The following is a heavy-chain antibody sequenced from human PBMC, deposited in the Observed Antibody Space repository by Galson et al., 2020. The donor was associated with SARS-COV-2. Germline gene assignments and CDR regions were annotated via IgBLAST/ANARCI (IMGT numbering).Heavy chain of an antibody. J-gene: IGHJ6*03. D-gene: IGHD3-9*01. V-gene: IGHV4-30-4*07. CDR2: IYYSGST. CDR1: GGSISSGGYS. Sequence: SETLSLTCAVSGGSISSGGYSWSWIRQPPGKGLEWIGYIYYSGSTYYNPSLKSRVTISVDTSKNQFSLKLSSVTAADTAVYYCARDRVLRYFDHYYYYYMDVWGKGTTVTISS. CDR3: ARDRVLRYFDHYYYYYMDV.